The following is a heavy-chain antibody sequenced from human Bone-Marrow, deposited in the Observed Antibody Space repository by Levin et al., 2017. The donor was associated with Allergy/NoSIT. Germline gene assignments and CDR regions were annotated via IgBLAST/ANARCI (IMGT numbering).Heavy chain of an antibody. CDR3: ARDFHGQWLVLNWYFDL. D-gene: IGHD6-19*01. CDR2: INPNNGAS. CDR1: GYTFTGYY. J-gene: IGHJ2*01. Sequence: KAGGSLRLSCKTSGYTFTGYYIHWVRQAPGQGLEWMGWINPNNGASNYAQMFQGRVTMTRDTSISTAYMELSRLRSDDTAVYYCARDFHGQWLVLNWYFDLWGRGTLVTVSS. V-gene: IGHV1-2*02.